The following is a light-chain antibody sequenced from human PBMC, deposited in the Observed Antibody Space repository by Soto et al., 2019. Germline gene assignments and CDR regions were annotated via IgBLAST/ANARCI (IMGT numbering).Light chain of an antibody. J-gene: IGLJ2*01. CDR1: SSDVGAYNY. V-gene: IGLV2-14*01. CDR2: DVS. CDR3: SSYTSSTTLDVV. Sequence: QSALTQPASVSGSPGQSITISCTGTSSDVGAYNYVSWYQQHPGKAPKLMIYDVSNRPSGVSNRFSGSKSDNTASLTISGLQAEDEADYYCSSYTSSTTLDVVFGGGTKVTVL.